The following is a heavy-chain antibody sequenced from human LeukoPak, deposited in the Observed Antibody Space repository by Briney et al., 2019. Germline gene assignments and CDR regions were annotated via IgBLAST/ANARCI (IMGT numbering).Heavy chain of an antibody. V-gene: IGHV3-30*18. J-gene: IGHJ4*02. Sequence: LRLSXXASGFTFSSYGMHWVRQAPGKGLEWVAVISYDGSNKYYADSVKGRFTISRENTKNKVYMKMNSERAEDTAVYYCAKDRSIAVAVGXFDXXGQ. CDR2: ISYDGSNK. CDR3: AKDRSIAVAVGXFDX. CDR1: GFTFSSYG. D-gene: IGHD6-19*01.